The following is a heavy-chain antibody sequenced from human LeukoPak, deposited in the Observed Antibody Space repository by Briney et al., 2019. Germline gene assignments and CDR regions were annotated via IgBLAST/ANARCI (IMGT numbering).Heavy chain of an antibody. CDR1: GFTVSSNY. J-gene: IGHJ3*02. D-gene: IGHD6-6*01. Sequence: GGSLRLSCAASGFTVSSNYMSWVRQAPGKGLEWVSVIYSGGSTYYADSVKGRFTISRDNSKNTLYLQMNSLRAEDTAVYYCARGVFEYSSSKDAFDIWGQGTMVTVSS. CDR2: IYSGGST. V-gene: IGHV3-66*02. CDR3: ARGVFEYSSSKDAFDI.